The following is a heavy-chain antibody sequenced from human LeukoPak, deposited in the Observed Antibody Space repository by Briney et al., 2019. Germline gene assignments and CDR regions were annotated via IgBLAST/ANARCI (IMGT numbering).Heavy chain of an antibody. J-gene: IGHJ5*02. CDR1: GYTFTSDG. V-gene: IGHV1-18*01. Sequence: ASVKLSCNASGYTFTSDGISRVRQAPGQGLERMGGISAYNGNTNYAQKLQGRVTMTTDTSTSTDYIELRSLRCDATAVYYCARDVWGVVALNWFDPWGQGSLVTVSS. D-gene: IGHD3-10*02. CDR3: ARDVWGVVALNWFDP. CDR2: ISAYNGNT.